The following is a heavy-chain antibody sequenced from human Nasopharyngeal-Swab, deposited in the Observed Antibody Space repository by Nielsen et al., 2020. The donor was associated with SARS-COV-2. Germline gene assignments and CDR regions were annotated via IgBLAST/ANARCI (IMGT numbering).Heavy chain of an antibody. J-gene: IGHJ3*02. CDR1: GGTFSTYG. V-gene: IGHV1-69*13. CDR2: IIPMFHRA. Sequence: SVKVSCKASGGTFSTYGISWVRQAPGQGLEWMGGIIPMFHRANYAQKFQGSVTITADESTSTASMELSSLRSGDTAVYYCARQERGSGYSDAFDIWGQGTMVTVSS. D-gene: IGHD3-22*01. CDR3: ARQERGSGYSDAFDI.